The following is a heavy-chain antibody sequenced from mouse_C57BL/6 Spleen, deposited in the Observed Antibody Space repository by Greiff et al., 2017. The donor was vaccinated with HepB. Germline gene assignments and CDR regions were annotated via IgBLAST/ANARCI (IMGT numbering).Heavy chain of an antibody. Sequence: QVHVKQPGAELVKPGASVKLSCKASGYTFTSYWMHWVKQRPGRGLEWIGRIDPNSGGTKYNEKFKSKATLTVDKPSSTAYMQLSSLTSEDSAVYYCAREGLRYQQPGYFDYWGQGTTLTVSS. V-gene: IGHV1-72*01. J-gene: IGHJ2*01. D-gene: IGHD1-1*01. CDR3: AREGLRYQQPGYFDY. CDR2: IDPNSGGT. CDR1: GYTFTSYW.